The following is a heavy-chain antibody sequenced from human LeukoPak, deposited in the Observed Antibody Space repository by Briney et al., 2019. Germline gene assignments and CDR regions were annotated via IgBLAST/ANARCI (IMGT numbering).Heavy chain of an antibody. CDR2: ITSNSGTI. Sequence: PGGSLRLSCAASGFTFSIYSMNWVRQAPGKGLERISYITSNSGTIYYTDSVKGRFTISRDNAKNSLYLQMNSLRAEATAVYYCARVAPGHDIGRGYFDYWGQGTLVTVSS. V-gene: IGHV3-48*01. J-gene: IGHJ4*02. D-gene: IGHD2-21*01. CDR3: ARVAPGHDIGRGYFDY. CDR1: GFTFSIYS.